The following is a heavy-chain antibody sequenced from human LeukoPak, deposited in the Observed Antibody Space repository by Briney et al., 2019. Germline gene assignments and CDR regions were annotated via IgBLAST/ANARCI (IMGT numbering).Heavy chain of an antibody. Sequence: ASVKVSCKASGSTFSSYTINWVRQAPGQGLEWMGRIIPILGVTNYAQKFQGRVTITADKSTSTAYMELSTLTSEDTAVYYCARDRRLKSGTYYYFDYWGQGTLVTVSS. CDR2: IIPILGVT. D-gene: IGHD1-26*01. CDR3: ARDRRLKSGTYYYFDY. V-gene: IGHV1-69*04. J-gene: IGHJ4*02. CDR1: GSTFSSYT.